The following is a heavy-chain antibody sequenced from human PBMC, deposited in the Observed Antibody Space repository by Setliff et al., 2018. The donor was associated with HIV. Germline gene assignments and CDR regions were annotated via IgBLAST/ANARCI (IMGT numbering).Heavy chain of an antibody. Sequence: PGESLKLSCQASGYTFTNHWIGWVRQMPGEGLEWMAIIYPGDSDVRYNPSFQGQVTVSVDKSINTAYLQWSSLKASDTATCYCAREHRLCSGERCVLPDYWGQGTLVTVSS. V-gene: IGHV5-51*01. J-gene: IGHJ4*02. CDR1: GYTFTNHW. CDR2: IYPGDSDV. CDR3: AREHRLCSGERCVLPDY. D-gene: IGHD2-15*01.